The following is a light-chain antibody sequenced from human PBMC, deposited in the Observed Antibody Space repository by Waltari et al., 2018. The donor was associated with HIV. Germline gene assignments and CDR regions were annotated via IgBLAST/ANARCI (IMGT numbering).Light chain of an antibody. V-gene: IGLV2-23*02. CDR3: CSYVSEIVPCV. Sequence: QTALTQPASVSGSPGQSITISCTGTSSDVGAYNLVSWYQQHPGKAPRLIIYDVSERPAGVSNRFTGSTFGNTASLTISGLQAEDEADDYCCSYVSEIVPCVFGGGTKLTVL. J-gene: IGLJ3*02. CDR1: SSDVGAYNL. CDR2: DVS.